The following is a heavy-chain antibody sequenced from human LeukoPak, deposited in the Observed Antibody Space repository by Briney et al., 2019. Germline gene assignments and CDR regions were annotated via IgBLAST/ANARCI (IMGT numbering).Heavy chain of an antibody. D-gene: IGHD3-10*01. Sequence: PSETLSLTCTVSGGSISSSSYYWGWIRQPPGKGLEWIGSIYYSGSTYYNPSLKRRVTISVDTSKNQFSLKLSSVTAADTAVYYCARKNYYGSGSFDYWGQGTLVTVSS. CDR2: IYYSGST. J-gene: IGHJ4*02. V-gene: IGHV4-39*01. CDR3: ARKNYYGSGSFDY. CDR1: GGSISSSSYY.